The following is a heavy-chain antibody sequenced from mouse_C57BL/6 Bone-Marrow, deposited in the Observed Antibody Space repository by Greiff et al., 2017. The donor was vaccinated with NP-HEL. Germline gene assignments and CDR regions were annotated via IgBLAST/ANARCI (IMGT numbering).Heavy chain of an antibody. Sequence: QVQLQQSGPELVKPGASVKISCKASGYSFTSYYIHWVKQRPGQGLEWIGWIYPGSGTTKYNEKFKGKATLTADTYSSTAYMQLSSLTSEDSAVYYCAIAIYYYGSSSDYWGQGTTLTVSS. D-gene: IGHD1-1*01. V-gene: IGHV1-66*01. CDR1: GYSFTSYY. CDR3: AIAIYYYGSSSDY. J-gene: IGHJ2*01. CDR2: IYPGSGTT.